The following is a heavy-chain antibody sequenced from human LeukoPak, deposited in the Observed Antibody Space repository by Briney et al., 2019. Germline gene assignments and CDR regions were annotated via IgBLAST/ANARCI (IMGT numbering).Heavy chain of an antibody. CDR2: IYYSGST. J-gene: IGHJ4*02. CDR1: GGSISSSSYY. D-gene: IGHD6-6*01. Sequence: SETLSLTCTVSGGSISSSSYYWGWIRQPPGKGLEWIGSIYYSGSTYYNPSHKSRVTISVDTSKNQFSLKLSSVTAADTAVYYCAVGGGFGSSSDYWGQGTLVTVSS. V-gene: IGHV4-39*01. CDR3: AVGGGFGSSSDY.